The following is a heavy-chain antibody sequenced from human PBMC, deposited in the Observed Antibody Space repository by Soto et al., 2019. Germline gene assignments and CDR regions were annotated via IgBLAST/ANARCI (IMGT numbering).Heavy chain of an antibody. CDR2: IIPIFGTA. Sequence: SVKVSCKASGGTFSSYAISWVRQAPGQGLEWMGGIIPIFGTANYAQKFRGRVTITADESTSTAYMELSSLRSEDTAVYYCARGGGTIFGVVPNWFDPWGQGTLVTVSS. CDR3: ARGGGTIFGVVPNWFDP. J-gene: IGHJ5*02. V-gene: IGHV1-69*13. CDR1: GGTFSSYA. D-gene: IGHD3-3*01.